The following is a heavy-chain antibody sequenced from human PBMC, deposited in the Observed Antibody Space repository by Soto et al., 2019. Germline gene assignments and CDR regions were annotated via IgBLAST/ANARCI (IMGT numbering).Heavy chain of an antibody. CDR2: IKSKTDGGTT. D-gene: IGHD2-2*01. CDR1: GFTFSNAW. Sequence: GGSLRLSCAASGFTFSNAWMSWVRQAPGKGLEWVGRIKSKTDGGTTDYAAPVKGRFTISRDDSKNTLYLQMNSLKTEDTAVYYCTTGRVDCSSTSCPTSPDYYYYGMDVWGQGTTVTVSS. CDR3: TTGRVDCSSTSCPTSPDYYYYGMDV. J-gene: IGHJ6*02. V-gene: IGHV3-15*01.